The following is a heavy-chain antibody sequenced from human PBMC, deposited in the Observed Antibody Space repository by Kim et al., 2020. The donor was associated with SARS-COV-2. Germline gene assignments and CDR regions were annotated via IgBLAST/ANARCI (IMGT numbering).Heavy chain of an antibody. CDR3: ARLAVAGTGSWFDP. Sequence: SETLSLTCTVSGGSISSYYWSWIRQPAGKGLEWIGRFYTSGSTNYNPSVKSRVTMSVKTSKNQFSLKLSSVTAADPAVYYCARLAVAGTGSWFDPWGQGTMVTVSS. J-gene: IGHJ5*02. CDR1: GGSISSYY. D-gene: IGHD6-19*01. CDR2: FYTSGST. V-gene: IGHV4-4*07.